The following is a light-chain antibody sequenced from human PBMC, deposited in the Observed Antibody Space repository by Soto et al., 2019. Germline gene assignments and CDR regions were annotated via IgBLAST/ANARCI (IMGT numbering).Light chain of an antibody. CDR1: QSVTSNY. J-gene: IGKJ4*01. Sequence: EIVLTQAPGTLSSSPGDRATLSCRASQSVTSNYLAWYQQKPGQAPRLLIYGASSRASGIPDRFSGSGSGTDFTLTISRLEPEDFAVYHCQQYGTSQDTFGGGTKVE. CDR3: QQYGTSQDT. CDR2: GAS. V-gene: IGKV3-20*01.